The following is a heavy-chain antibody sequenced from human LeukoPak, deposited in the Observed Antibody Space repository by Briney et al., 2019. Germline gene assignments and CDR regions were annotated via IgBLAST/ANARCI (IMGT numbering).Heavy chain of an antibody. D-gene: IGHD1-26*01. CDR3: ARDVGATPGYFDY. Sequence: PSETLSLTCTVSGGSNSRSTYSWAWIRQSPGKGLEWIAIVHYSGTTYYNPSLKSRVTVSADTAKDQFSLKLTSATAADTAVYYCARDVGATPGYFDYWGQGTLVTVAS. CDR2: VHYSGTT. J-gene: IGHJ4*02. CDR1: GGSNSRSTYS. V-gene: IGHV4-39*02.